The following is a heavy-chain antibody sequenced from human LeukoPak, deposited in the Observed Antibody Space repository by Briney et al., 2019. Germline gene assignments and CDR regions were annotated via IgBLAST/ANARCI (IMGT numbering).Heavy chain of an antibody. Sequence: PGGSRRLSCAASGFTFSSYWMSWVRQAPGKGLEWVANIKQDGSEKYYVDSVKGRFTISRDNAKNSLYLQMNSLRAEDTAVYYCARFVRIVGASPDDAFDIWGQGTMVTVSS. V-gene: IGHV3-7*01. J-gene: IGHJ3*02. CDR3: ARFVRIVGASPDDAFDI. D-gene: IGHD1-26*01. CDR1: GFTFSSYW. CDR2: IKQDGSEK.